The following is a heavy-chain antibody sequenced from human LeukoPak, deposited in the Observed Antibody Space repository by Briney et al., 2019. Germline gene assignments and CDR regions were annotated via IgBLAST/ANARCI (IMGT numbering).Heavy chain of an antibody. J-gene: IGHJ4*02. Sequence: PGGSLRLSCAASQFTFNNYAMTWVRQTPGKGLEWVSTITGSGESTYYADSVKGRFTISRDNSKNTLYLQMNSLRAEDTDLYYCTKHPIVGAPDYWGQGTLVTVSS. CDR2: ITGSGEST. V-gene: IGHV3-23*01. CDR1: QFTFNNYA. CDR3: TKHPIVGAPDY. D-gene: IGHD1-26*01.